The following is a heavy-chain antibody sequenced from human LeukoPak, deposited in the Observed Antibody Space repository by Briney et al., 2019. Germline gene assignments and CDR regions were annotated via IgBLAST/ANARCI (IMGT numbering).Heavy chain of an antibody. CDR3: ARDPTRRFDL. J-gene: IGHJ4*02. V-gene: IGHV3-7*01. Sequence: PGGSLRLSCAPSGFTFSSYWMTWVRQAPGKGLEWVANIKQDGSEEYYVDSVKGRFTISKDNAKNSLYLQMNSLRAEDTAVYYCARDPTRRFDLWGQGTLVTVSS. CDR2: IKQDGSEE. CDR1: GFTFSSYW.